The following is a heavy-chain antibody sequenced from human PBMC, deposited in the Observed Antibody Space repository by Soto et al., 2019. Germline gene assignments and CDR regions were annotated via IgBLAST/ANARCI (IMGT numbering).Heavy chain of an antibody. Sequence: GGSLRLSCAASGFTFSSYAMHWVRQAPGKGLEWVAVISYDGSNKYYADSVKGRFTISRDNSKNTLYLQMNSLRAEDTAVYYCAREFRVVVAATCYFDYWGQGTLVTVSS. CDR3: AREFRVVVAATCYFDY. CDR1: GFTFSSYA. J-gene: IGHJ4*02. CDR2: ISYDGSNK. V-gene: IGHV3-30-3*01. D-gene: IGHD2-15*01.